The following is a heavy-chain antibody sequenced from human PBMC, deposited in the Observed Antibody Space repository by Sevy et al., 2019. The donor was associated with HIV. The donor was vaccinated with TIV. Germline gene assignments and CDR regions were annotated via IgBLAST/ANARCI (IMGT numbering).Heavy chain of an antibody. J-gene: IGHJ4*02. CDR1: GFTFSTYW. V-gene: IGHV3-7*01. D-gene: IGHD1-26*01. CDR3: ARDRGSSRLFDY. Sequence: GGSLRLSCAASGFTFSTYWMSWVRQTPGKGLEWVANINQDESEQHYVDSVKGRFTISRDNAKNSLYLQMDSRRAEDTAVYYCARDRGSSRLFDYWGQGTLVTVSS. CDR2: INQDESEQ.